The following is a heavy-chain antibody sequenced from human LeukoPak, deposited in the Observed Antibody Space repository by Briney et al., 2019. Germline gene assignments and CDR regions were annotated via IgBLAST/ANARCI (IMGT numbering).Heavy chain of an antibody. D-gene: IGHD3-10*01. CDR2: ISYDGSSK. J-gene: IGHJ4*02. V-gene: IGHV3-30*18. CDR3: AKDVGYYGSGSSYYFDY. Sequence: GGSLRLSCAASKFTFSRYGMYWVRQAPGKGLEWVALISYDGSSKDYADSVKGRFTISRDNSKNTLYLQMNSLRAEDTAVYYCAKDVGYYGSGSSYYFDYWGQGTLVTVSS. CDR1: KFTFSRYG.